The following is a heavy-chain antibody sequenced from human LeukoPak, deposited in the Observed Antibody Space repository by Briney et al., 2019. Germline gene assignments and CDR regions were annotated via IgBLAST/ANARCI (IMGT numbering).Heavy chain of an antibody. CDR1: GGSISSYY. J-gene: IGHJ3*02. D-gene: IGHD2-2*01. CDR2: IYYSGST. Sequence: PETLSLTCTVSGGSISSYYWSWIRQPPGKGLEWIGYIYYSGSTNYNPSLKSRVTISVDTSKNQFSLKLSSVTAADTAVYYCARVSSWSAFDIWGQGTMVTVSS. V-gene: IGHV4-59*01. CDR3: ARVSSWSAFDI.